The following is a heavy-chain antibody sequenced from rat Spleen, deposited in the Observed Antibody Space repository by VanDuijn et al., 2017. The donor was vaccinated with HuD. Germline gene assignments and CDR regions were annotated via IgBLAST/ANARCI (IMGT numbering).Heavy chain of an antibody. D-gene: IGHD1-11*01. Sequence: EVQLVESGGGLVQPGRSMKLSCAASGFTFSNYGMAWVRQAPKKGLEWVAYISYDGGSTYYRDPVKGRFTISRDNAKSTLYLQMDSLRSEDAATYYCARTGGPYYWYFDFWGPGTMVTVSS. CDR3: ARTGGPYYWYFDF. V-gene: IGHV5-25*01. CDR1: GFTFSNYG. CDR2: ISYDGGST. J-gene: IGHJ1*01.